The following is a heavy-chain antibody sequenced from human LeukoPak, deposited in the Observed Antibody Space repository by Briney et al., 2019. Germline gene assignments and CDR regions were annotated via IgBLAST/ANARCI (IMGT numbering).Heavy chain of an antibody. J-gene: IGHJ4*02. CDR1: GYSFTSYW. Sequence: GESLKISWKCSGYSFTSYWIGWVRQMPGKGLEWMGIIYPGDSDTRYSPSFQGQVNISADKSSSTAYLQWSSLKASDTAMYYCVVILRYFDWLSWDYWGQGTLVTVSS. V-gene: IGHV5-51*01. CDR3: VVILRYFDWLSWDY. CDR2: IYPGDSDT. D-gene: IGHD3-9*01.